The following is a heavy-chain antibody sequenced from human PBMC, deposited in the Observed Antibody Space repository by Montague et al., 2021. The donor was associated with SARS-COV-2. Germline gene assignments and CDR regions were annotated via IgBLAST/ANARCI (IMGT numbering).Heavy chain of an antibody. J-gene: IGHJ6*02. CDR3: TREGYQVLWSDYYYYGMDV. CDR1: GGSFSGYY. Sequence: SETLSLTCAVYGGSFSGYYWSWIRQPPGKGLEWIGEINQSGSTNYNPSLKGRVTISVDTSKNQFSLKLSSVTAADTAVYYCTREGYQVLWSDYYYYGMDVWGQGTTVTVSS. V-gene: IGHV4-34*01. D-gene: IGHD2-2*01. CDR2: INQSGST.